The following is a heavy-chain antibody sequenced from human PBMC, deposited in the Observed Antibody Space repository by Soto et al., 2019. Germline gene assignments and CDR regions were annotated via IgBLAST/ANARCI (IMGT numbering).Heavy chain of an antibody. Sequence: SQTLSLTSAISGDSVSNNSAAWNWIRQSPSRGLEWLGRTYYRSKWYNDYAVSVKSRITVNPDTSKNQFSLQLNSVTPEDTAVYYCAREDYYDFWSGYSLYWFAPWGQGTLVTVSS. J-gene: IGHJ5*02. CDR3: AREDYYDFWSGYSLYWFAP. V-gene: IGHV6-1*01. CDR2: TYYRSKWYN. CDR1: GDSVSNNSAA. D-gene: IGHD3-3*01.